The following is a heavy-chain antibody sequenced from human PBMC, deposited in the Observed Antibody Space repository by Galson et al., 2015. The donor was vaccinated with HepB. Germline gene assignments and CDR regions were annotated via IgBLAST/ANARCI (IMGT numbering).Heavy chain of an antibody. CDR2: IYYSGST. CDR3: ARETVYYDSSGYYSYFDY. CDR1: GGSISSYY. J-gene: IGHJ4*02. D-gene: IGHD3-22*01. Sequence: SETLSLTCTVSGGSISSYYWSWIRQPPGKGLEWIGYIYYSGSTNYNPSLKSRVTISVDTSKNQFSLKLSSVTAADTAVYYCARETVYYDSSGYYSYFDYWGQGTLVTVSS. V-gene: IGHV4-59*01.